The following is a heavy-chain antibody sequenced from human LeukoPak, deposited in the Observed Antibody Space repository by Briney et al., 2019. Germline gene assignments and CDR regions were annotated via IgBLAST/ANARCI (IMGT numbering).Heavy chain of an antibody. CDR3: AGEYCSGGSCRQGFDY. CDR1: GYTFTDYY. D-gene: IGHD2-15*01. Sequence: ASVKVSCKASGYTFTDYYMHWVRQAPGLGLEWMGWINPNSGDTNHAQNFQGRVTLTRDTSISSAYMELSSLRSDDSAVYYCAGEYCSGGSCRQGFDYWGQGTLVTVSS. J-gene: IGHJ4*02. CDR2: INPNSGDT. V-gene: IGHV1-2*02.